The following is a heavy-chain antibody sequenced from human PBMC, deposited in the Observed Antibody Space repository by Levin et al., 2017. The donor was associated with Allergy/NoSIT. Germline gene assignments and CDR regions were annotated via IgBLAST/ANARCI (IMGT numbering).Heavy chain of an antibody. CDR2: INPKSGGT. CDR1: GYTFTDYY. V-gene: IGHV1-2*02. J-gene: IGHJ4*02. CDR3: TRTEGNSPRGY. Sequence: ASVKVSCKASGYTFTDYYIHWVRQAPGRGLEWMGWINPKSGGTVHAQNFQDRVTMTRDTSISSAFMELSRLTSDDTAMYYCTRTEGNSPRGYWGQGTLVTVSS. D-gene: IGHD1/OR15-1a*01.